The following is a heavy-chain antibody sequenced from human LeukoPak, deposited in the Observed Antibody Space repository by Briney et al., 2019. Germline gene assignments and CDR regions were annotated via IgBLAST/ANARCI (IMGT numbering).Heavy chain of an antibody. V-gene: IGHV3-30*04. CDR2: ISYDGSNK. D-gene: IGHD4-17*01. J-gene: IGHJ4*02. Sequence: GGSLRLSCAASGFTFSSYAMHWVRQAPGKGLEWVAVISYDGSNKYYADSVKGRFTISRDNAKNSLYLQMNSLRAEDTAVYYCARVDYGYPLGYWGQGTLVTVSS. CDR1: GFTFSSYA. CDR3: ARVDYGYPLGY.